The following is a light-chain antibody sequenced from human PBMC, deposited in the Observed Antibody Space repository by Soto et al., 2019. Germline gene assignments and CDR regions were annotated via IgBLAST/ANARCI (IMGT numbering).Light chain of an antibody. Sequence: EIVLTQSPGTLSLSPGERATLSCRASQSVSSTYLAWYQQKSGQTPRLLIYDASSRATGIPDRFSGSGSGTDFTLTISRLEPEDFAVYHCQQYSSSPQTFGQGTKVDIK. J-gene: IGKJ1*01. CDR1: QSVSSTY. V-gene: IGKV3-20*01. CDR2: DAS. CDR3: QQYSSSPQT.